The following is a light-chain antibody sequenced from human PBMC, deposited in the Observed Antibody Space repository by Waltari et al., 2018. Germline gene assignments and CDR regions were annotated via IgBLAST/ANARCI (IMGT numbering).Light chain of an antibody. CDR1: QSVSSN. V-gene: IGKV3-15*01. CDR3: QQYNNWPPTGT. J-gene: IGKJ1*01. CDR2: GAS. Sequence: EIVMTQSPATLSVSPGERATLSCRASQSVSSNLAWYQQKPGQAPRLLIYGASTRATGSPARFSGSGSGTEFTLTISSLQSEDFAVYYCQQYNNWPPTGTFGQGTKVEIK.